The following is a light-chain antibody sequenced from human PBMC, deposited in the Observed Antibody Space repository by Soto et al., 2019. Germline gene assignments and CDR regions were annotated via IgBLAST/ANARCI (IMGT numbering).Light chain of an antibody. CDR3: HQYGSSAWT. CDR1: QSVSSSY. Sequence: EIVLTQSPGTLSLSTGERATLSCRASQSVSSSYLAWYQQKPGQAPRLLIYGASSRATGIPDRFSGSGSGTDFTLTINSLEPEDFAVYYCHQYGSSAWTFGQGTKVDIK. CDR2: GAS. V-gene: IGKV3-20*01. J-gene: IGKJ1*01.